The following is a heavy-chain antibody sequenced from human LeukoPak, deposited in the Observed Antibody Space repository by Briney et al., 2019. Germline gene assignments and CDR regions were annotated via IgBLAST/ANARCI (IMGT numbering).Heavy chain of an antibody. V-gene: IGHV3-23*01. CDR2: ISGSGGST. J-gene: IGHJ4*02. CDR3: AKDSLPYYDFWSGYNIPLGY. D-gene: IGHD3-3*01. CDR1: GYTFSSYA. Sequence: GGSLRLSCAASGYTFSSYAMSWVRQAPGKGLEWVSAISGSGGSTYYAGSVKGRFTISRDSSKNTLYLQMNSLRAEDTAVYYCAKDSLPYYDFWSGYNIPLGYWGQGTLVTVSS.